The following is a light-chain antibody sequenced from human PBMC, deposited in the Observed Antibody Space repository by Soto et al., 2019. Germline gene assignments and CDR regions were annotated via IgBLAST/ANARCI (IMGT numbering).Light chain of an antibody. CDR1: QTISSW. V-gene: IGKV1-5*03. CDR3: QQYYSYPFT. Sequence: DIQMTQSPSTLSGSVGDRVTITCRASQTISSWLAWYQQKPGKAPKLLIYKASTLKSGVPSRFSGSGSGTDFTLTISCLQSEDFATYYCQQYYSYPFTFGPGTKVD. J-gene: IGKJ3*01. CDR2: KAS.